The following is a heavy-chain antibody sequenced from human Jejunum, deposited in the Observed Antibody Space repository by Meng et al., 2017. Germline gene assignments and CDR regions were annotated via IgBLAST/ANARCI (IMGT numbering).Heavy chain of an antibody. Sequence: QVQLVQCGAEVKKPGASVKVSCKASGYTFTSYAMHWVRQAPGQRLEWMGWINAGNGNTKYSQKFQGRVTITRDTSASTTYMELSSLRSEDTAVYFCARERQTSGEDYWGQGTLVTVSS. J-gene: IGHJ4*02. CDR1: GYTFTSYA. D-gene: IGHD2-15*01. CDR2: INAGNGNT. CDR3: ARERQTSGEDY. V-gene: IGHV1-3*01.